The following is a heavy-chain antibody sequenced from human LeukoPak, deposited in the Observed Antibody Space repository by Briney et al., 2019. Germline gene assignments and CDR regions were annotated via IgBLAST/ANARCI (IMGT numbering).Heavy chain of an antibody. CDR1: GYTFTSYG. J-gene: IGHJ4*02. Sequence: GASVKVSCKASGYTFTSYGISWVRQAPGQGLEWMGWISAYNGNTNYAQKFQGRVSMTRDTSISTAYMELSGLRSDDTAYYFCARVQYYNILTGSFQYWGQGTLVTVSS. CDR3: ARVQYYNILTGSFQY. V-gene: IGHV1-18*01. D-gene: IGHD3-9*01. CDR2: ISAYNGNT.